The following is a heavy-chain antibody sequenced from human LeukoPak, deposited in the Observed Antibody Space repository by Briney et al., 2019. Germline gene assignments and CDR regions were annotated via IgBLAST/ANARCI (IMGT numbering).Heavy chain of an antibody. CDR1: GGSISSDY. CDR2: IYTSGST. J-gene: IGHJ4*02. D-gene: IGHD6-19*01. V-gene: IGHV4-4*07. Sequence: SETLSLTRTVSGGSISSDYWSWIRQPAGKGLEWIGRIYTSGSTSYNPSLKSRVTMSVDTSKNQFSLKLSSVTAADTAVYYCARVAVAGTLDYWGQGTLVTVSS. CDR3: ARVAVAGTLDY.